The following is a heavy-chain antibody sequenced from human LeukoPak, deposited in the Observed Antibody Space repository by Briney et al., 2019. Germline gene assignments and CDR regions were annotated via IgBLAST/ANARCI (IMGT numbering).Heavy chain of an antibody. CDR1: GFTFSSSA. D-gene: IGHD1-1*01. CDR2: VSGTGVSA. J-gene: IGHJ5*02. V-gene: IGHV3-23*01. CDR3: AKDRNNWNDGGWLDP. Sequence: GGSLRLSCAASGFTFSSSAMSWVRLAPGKGLEWVARVSGTGVSAAYAGSVKGRFTISRDNSKNTLYLQMNRLRAEDTAIYYCAKDRNNWNDGGWLDPWGQGTLVTVSS.